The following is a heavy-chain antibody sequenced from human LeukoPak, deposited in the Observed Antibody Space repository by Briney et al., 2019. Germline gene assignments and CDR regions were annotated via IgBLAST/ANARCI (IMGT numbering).Heavy chain of an antibody. CDR1: GYRFINYW. V-gene: IGHV5-51*01. J-gene: IGHJ4*02. Sequence: GESLKISCKGSGYRFINYWIGWVRQMPGKGLEWMGIIYPGDSDTRYSPSFQGQVTISADKSISTAYLQWSSLKASDTAMYYCARHSSPSGYSSGWSFDYWGQGTLVTVSS. D-gene: IGHD6-19*01. CDR2: IYPGDSDT. CDR3: ARHSSPSGYSSGWSFDY.